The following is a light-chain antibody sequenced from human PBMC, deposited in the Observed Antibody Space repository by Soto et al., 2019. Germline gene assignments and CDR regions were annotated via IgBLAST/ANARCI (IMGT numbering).Light chain of an antibody. J-gene: IGKJ2*01. Sequence: EIVMTQSPATLSVSPGETVTLSCRASQSVGTNLAWYQQKPGQAPRLLIYGASTRATGIPARFSGSGSGTDFTLTISSLQSEDFAFYYCHQHNNWPPYTFGQGTKLEIK. CDR3: HQHNNWPPYT. CDR1: QSVGTN. CDR2: GAS. V-gene: IGKV3-15*01.